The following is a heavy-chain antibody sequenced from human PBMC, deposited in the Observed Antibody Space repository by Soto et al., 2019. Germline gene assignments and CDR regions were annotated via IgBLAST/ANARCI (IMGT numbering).Heavy chain of an antibody. V-gene: IGHV1-69*08. CDR1: GGTFSTYT. D-gene: IGHD3-22*01. J-gene: IGHJ5*02. CDR2: IIPIIGII. CDR3: AGDPDSHYNDSHASSYP. Sequence: QVQLVQSGAEVKKPGSSVKVSCKASGGTFSTYTITWVRQAPGQGLEWLGRIIPIIGIITYAQKFHGRVTITADKFTGTAYMELTRLRSDDTAVYYCAGDPDSHYNDSHASSYPWGQGTPVTVSS.